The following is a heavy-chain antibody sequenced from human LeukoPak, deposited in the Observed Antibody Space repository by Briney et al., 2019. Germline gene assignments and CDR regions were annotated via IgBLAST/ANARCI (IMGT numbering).Heavy chain of an antibody. Sequence: AGGSLRLSCAASGFTFSSSAMTWVRQAPGKGLEWVSAISGSASRTYYADSVKGRFTISRDNSKNTLYLQMNSLRAEDTAVYYCAKDLSPLDDWGQGTLVTVSS. J-gene: IGHJ4*02. CDR3: AKDLSPLDD. V-gene: IGHV3-23*01. CDR1: GFTFSSSA. CDR2: ISGSASRT.